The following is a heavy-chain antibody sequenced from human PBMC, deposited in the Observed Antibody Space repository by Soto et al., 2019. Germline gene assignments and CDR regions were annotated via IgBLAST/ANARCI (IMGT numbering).Heavy chain of an antibody. CDR1: GFTFSSYA. CDR2: ISGSGGST. V-gene: IGHV3-23*01. CDR3: ALTHYYDSSGYYCFDY. Sequence: GGSLRLPCAASGFTFSSYAMSWVRQAPGKGLEWVSAISGSGGSTYYADSVKGRFTISRDNSKNTLYLQMNSLRAEDTAVYYCALTHYYDSSGYYCFDYWGQGTLVTVSS. D-gene: IGHD3-22*01. J-gene: IGHJ4*02.